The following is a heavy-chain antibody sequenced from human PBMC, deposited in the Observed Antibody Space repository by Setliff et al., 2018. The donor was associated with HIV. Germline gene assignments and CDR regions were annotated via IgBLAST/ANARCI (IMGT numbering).Heavy chain of an antibody. CDR3: ARLALYSSSWYGTRDYFDY. J-gene: IGHJ4*02. CDR1: GGSISTTSYY. Sequence: PSETLSLTCIVSGGSISTTSYYWGWIRQPPGKGLEWIGSIYYSGSTYHNPSLKSRVTISVDTSKNQFSLKLSSVTVADTAVYYCARLALYSSSWYGTRDYFDYWGQGTLVT. D-gene: IGHD6-13*01. CDR2: IYYSGST. V-gene: IGHV4-39*01.